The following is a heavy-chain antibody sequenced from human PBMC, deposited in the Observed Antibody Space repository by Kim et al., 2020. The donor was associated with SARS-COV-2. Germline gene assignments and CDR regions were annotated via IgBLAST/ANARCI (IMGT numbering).Heavy chain of an antibody. Sequence: SETLSLTCSVSGDSISSSGYYWGWIRQPPGKGLEWIGSMYYGGNYYSYNPSLKSRVTISEDTSKNQFSLTLTSVTAADTAVYFCARQAYSSSSVWFDPWGLGTLVTVSS. V-gene: IGHV4-39*01. CDR3: ARQAYSSSSVWFDP. D-gene: IGHD6-6*01. CDR1: GDSISSSGYY. J-gene: IGHJ5*02. CDR2: MYYGGNY.